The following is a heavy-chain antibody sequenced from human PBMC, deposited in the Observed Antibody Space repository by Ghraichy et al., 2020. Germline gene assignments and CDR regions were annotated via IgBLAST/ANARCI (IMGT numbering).Heavy chain of an antibody. CDR3: APNRSPGNTYGTSTYEH. V-gene: IGHV3-30*03. J-gene: IGHJ4*02. CDR1: GFTFRFYG. CDR2: ISDDGNMK. Sequence: GGSLRLSCAASGFTFRFYGMHWVRQAPGKGLEWVAVISDDGNMKYNADSMKGRFTISRDYSKNMLYLQMNSLRAEDTAVYYCAPNRSPGNTYGTSTYEHWGQGTLVTVSS. D-gene: IGHD5-18*01.